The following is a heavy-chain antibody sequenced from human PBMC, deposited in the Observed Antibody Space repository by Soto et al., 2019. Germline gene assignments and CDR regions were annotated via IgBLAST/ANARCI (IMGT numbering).Heavy chain of an antibody. CDR1: GFTFDEYA. CDR3: AKDGRGPYSSSWYDWFDP. J-gene: IGHJ5*02. V-gene: IGHV3-9*01. D-gene: IGHD6-13*01. CDR2: INWNSGSI. Sequence: PGGSLRLSCEASGFTFDEYAMHWVRQRPGRGPEWVSGINWNSGSIAYEDSVKGRFTISRDNAKNSLYLQMNSLRAEDTAVYYCAKDGRGPYSSSWYDWFDPWGRGTLVTVSS.